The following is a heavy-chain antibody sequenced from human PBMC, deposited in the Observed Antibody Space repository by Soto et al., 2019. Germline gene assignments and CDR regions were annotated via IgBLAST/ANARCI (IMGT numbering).Heavy chain of an antibody. Sequence: QVQLVESGGGLVQPGGSLRLSCAASGFTFSDYYMSWIRQAPGKGLEWVSYISSSSSYTNYADSVKGRFTISRDNAKNSLYLQMNSLRAEDTAVYYCARVRRDGYNDPDYWGQGTLVTVSS. CDR3: ARVRRDGYNDPDY. D-gene: IGHD5-12*01. CDR2: ISSSSSYT. J-gene: IGHJ4*02. CDR1: GFTFSDYY. V-gene: IGHV3-11*05.